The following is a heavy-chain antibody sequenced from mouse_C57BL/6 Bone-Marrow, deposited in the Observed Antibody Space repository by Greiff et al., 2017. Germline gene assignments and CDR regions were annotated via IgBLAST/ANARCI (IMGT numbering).Heavy chain of an antibody. CDR2: ISYDGSN. V-gene: IGHV3-6*01. J-gene: IGHJ2*01. CDR1: GYSITSGYY. CDR3: ARVGLLYYFDY. Sequence: EVKLQESGPGLVKPSQSLSLTCSVTGYSITSGYYWNWIRQFPGNKLEWMGYISYDGSNNYNPSLKNRISITRDTSKNQFFLKLNSVTTEDTATYYCARVGLLYYFDYWGQGTTLTGSS. D-gene: IGHD1-1*01.